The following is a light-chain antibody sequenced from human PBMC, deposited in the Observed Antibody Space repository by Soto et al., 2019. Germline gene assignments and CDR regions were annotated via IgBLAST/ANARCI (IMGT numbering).Light chain of an antibody. CDR2: EVN. CDR3: SSYTSRYTFV. V-gene: IGLV2-14*01. CDR1: SSDVGGYNY. J-gene: IGLJ1*01. Sequence: QSALTQPASVSGSPGQSITISCTGTSSDVGGYNYVSWYQQHPGKAPKLMIYEVNKRPSEVSNRFSGSKSGNTASLTISGLQPEDEADYYCSSYTSRYTFVLGTGTKVTVL.